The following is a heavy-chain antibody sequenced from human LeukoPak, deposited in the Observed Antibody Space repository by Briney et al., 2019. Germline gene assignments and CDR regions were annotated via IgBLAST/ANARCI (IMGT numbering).Heavy chain of an antibody. CDR2: ISSGSRYI. D-gene: IGHD1-26*01. CDR3: ASAMSDVGSIRRGLFDP. Sequence: GGSLRLSCAPSGFTFSTSDMNWVRQSPGNGLEWVSSISSGSRYIYYADSVKGRFTISRDNAGHSLFLHMNSRRGEGRAVFCWASAMSDVGSIRRGLFDPGGESTGVSVFS. J-gene: IGHJ5*02. CDR1: GFTFSTSD. V-gene: IGHV3-21*06.